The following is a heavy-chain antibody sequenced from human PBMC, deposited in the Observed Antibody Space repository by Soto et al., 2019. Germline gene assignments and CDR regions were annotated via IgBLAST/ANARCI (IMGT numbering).Heavy chain of an antibody. D-gene: IGHD1-1*01. J-gene: IGHJ5*02. Sequence: SSETLSLTCTVSGASISGFYWSWIRKSAGKGLEWIGRIYATGTTDYNPSLKSRVMMSVDTSKKQFSLKLRAVTAADTAVYYCVRDGTKTLRDWFDPWGQGISVTVSS. CDR2: IYATGTT. CDR1: GASISGFY. V-gene: IGHV4-4*07. CDR3: VRDGTKTLRDWFDP.